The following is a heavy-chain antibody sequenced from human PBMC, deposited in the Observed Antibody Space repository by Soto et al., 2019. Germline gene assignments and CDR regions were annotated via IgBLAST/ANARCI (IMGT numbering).Heavy chain of an antibody. J-gene: IGHJ5*02. CDR2: IYYSGNT. D-gene: IGHD6-13*01. CDR1: GGSISSNDFY. Sequence: QVQLQESGPGLVKPSQTLSVTCIVSGGSISSNDFYWSWIRQHPGKGLEWIGYIYYSGNTYYNPSHKSRVTILVDSSKNQFSLKVSSVTAADTAVYSCARLSVSWQSWFDPWGQCHLVTVS. CDR3: ARLSVSWQSWFDP. V-gene: IGHV4-31*03.